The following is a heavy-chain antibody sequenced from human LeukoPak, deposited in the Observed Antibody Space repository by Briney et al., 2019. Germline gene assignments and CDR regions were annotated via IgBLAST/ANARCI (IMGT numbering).Heavy chain of an antibody. J-gene: IGHJ4*02. D-gene: IGHD3-9*01. V-gene: IGHV3-73*01. Sequence: PGGSLRLPCAASGFKFSASSIHWVRQASGKGLEWVGRIRSQANSYATAYAASVKGRFTISRDDSYNTAYLQMSSLTTEDTAVYYCLSLDYDILTGSPQGWGQGTLVTVSS. CDR1: GFKFSASS. CDR2: IRSQANSYAT. CDR3: LSLDYDILTGSPQG.